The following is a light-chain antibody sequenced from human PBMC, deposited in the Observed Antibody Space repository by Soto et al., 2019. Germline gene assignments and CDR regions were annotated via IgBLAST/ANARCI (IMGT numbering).Light chain of an antibody. V-gene: IGLV1-51*01. J-gene: IGLJ1*01. CDR3: GTWHSHLSDYV. CDR2: DTD. CDR1: SSDIGKKY. Sequence: QSVLTQPPSVSAAPGQKVIISCSGSSSDIGKKYISWYQHLPGTAPKLLIYDTDKRFPGTPDRFSASKSDTSATLAITGLQTGDEADYFCGTWHSHLSDYVFGNGTKVTVL.